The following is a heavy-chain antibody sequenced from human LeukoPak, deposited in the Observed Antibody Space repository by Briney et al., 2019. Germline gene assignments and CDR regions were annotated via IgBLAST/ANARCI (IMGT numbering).Heavy chain of an antibody. CDR3: ASGARIAAAGTFDY. D-gene: IGHD6-13*01. V-gene: IGHV6-1*01. CDR1: GDSVSSNSAA. CDR2: TYYRSKGYN. Sequence: SQTLSLTCAISGDSVSSNSAAWNWIRQSPSRGLEWLGRTYYRSKGYNDYAVSLKSRITIHPDTSKNPFSLQPNSVTTEDTAVYYCASGARIAAAGTFDYWGQGTLVTVSS. J-gene: IGHJ4*02.